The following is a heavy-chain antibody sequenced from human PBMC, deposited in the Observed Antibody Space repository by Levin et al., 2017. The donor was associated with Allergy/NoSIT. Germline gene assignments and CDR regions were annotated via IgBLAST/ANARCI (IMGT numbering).Heavy chain of an antibody. J-gene: IGHJ4*02. V-gene: IGHV4-34*01. D-gene: IGHD6-19*01. CDR1: GGSFSGYY. CDR2: INHSGST. CDR3: ARGSGWYRSYFDY. Sequence: TSETLSLTCAVYGGSFSGYYWSWIRQPPGKGLEWIGEINHSGSTNYNPSLKSRVTISVDTSKNQFSLKLSSVTAADTAVYYCARGSGWYRSYFDYWGQGTLVTVSS.